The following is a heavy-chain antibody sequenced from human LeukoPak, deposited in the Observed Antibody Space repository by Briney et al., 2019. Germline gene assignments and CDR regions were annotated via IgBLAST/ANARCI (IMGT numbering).Heavy chain of an antibody. J-gene: IGHJ4*02. D-gene: IGHD3-3*01. V-gene: IGHV3-53*01. CDR1: GFMVSTNY. CDR3: ARLGLGNDFWSGYLYYFDY. Sequence: PGGSLRLSCVASGFMVSTNYMTWVRQAPGKGLEGISVIYSGGSTFHADSVKGRFTISRDSSSNTLYLQMNSLRAEDTAVYYCARLGLGNDFWSGYLYYFDYWGQGTLVTVSS. CDR2: IYSGGST.